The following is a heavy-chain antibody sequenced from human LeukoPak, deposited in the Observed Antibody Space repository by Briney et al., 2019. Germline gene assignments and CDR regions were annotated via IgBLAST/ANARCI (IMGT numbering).Heavy chain of an antibody. Sequence: SETLSLTCTVSGGSISSSSYYWGWIRQPPGKGLEWIESIYYSGSTYYNPSLKSRVTISVDTSKNQFSLKLSSVTAADTAVYYCARLGLDTAMAYFDYWGQGTLVTVSS. CDR2: IYYSGST. D-gene: IGHD5-18*01. CDR1: GGSISSSSYY. J-gene: IGHJ4*02. CDR3: ARLGLDTAMAYFDY. V-gene: IGHV4-39*01.